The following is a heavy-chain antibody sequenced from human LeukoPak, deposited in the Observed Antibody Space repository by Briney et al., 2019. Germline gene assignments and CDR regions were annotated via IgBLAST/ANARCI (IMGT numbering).Heavy chain of an antibody. CDR2: MNPNSGNT. V-gene: IGHV1-8*01. CDR3: GRGKTYSGSHIDY. D-gene: IGHD1-26*01. Sequence: GASVKVSCKASGYTFTSYDINWVRQATGQGLEWMGWMNPNSGNTGYAQKFQGRVTMTRNTSISTAYMELSSLRSEDTAVYYCGRGKTYSGSHIDYWGQGTLVTVSS. CDR1: GYTFTSYD. J-gene: IGHJ4*02.